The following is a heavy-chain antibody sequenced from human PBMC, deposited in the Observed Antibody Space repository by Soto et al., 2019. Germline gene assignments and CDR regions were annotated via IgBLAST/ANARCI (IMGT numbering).Heavy chain of an antibody. Sequence: EVQLLESGGGLVQPGGSLRLSCAASGFTFSSYAMNWVRQAPGKGLEWVSGIRSSGNRTDYADSAKGRFAISRDNSKYTLYLQMNGLRAEDTAIYYCARFGSGSDDFDIWGQGTMVTVPS. D-gene: IGHD3-3*01. CDR2: IRSSGNRT. V-gene: IGHV3-23*01. J-gene: IGHJ3*02. CDR1: GFTFSSYA. CDR3: ARFGSGSDDFDI.